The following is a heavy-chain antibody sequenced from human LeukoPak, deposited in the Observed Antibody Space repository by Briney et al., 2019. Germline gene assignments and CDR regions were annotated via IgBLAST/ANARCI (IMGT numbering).Heavy chain of an antibody. V-gene: IGHV4-34*01. CDR2: INHSGST. CDR1: GGSFSGYY. D-gene: IGHD6-19*01. J-gene: IGHJ4*02. CDR3: ARGKGSGWTFDY. Sequence: SETLSLTCAVYGGSFSGYYWTWIRQPPGKGLEWIGEINHSGSTNYNPSLKSRVTISVDTSKNQFSLKLSSVSAADTAVYYCARGKGSGWTFDYWGQGTLVTVSS.